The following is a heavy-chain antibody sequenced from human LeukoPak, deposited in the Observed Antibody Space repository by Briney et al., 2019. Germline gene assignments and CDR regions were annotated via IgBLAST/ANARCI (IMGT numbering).Heavy chain of an antibody. Sequence: SETLSLTCTVSGDSISSSNYYWGWIRQPPGKGLEWIASIYYSGSTYYNPSLKSRVTISVDKSKNQFSLKLSSVTAADTAVYYCARGGPTYYYESVWGQGTMVTVSS. J-gene: IGHJ3*01. V-gene: IGHV4-39*07. CDR2: IYYSGST. CDR3: ARGGPTYYYESV. D-gene: IGHD3-22*01. CDR1: GDSISSSNYY.